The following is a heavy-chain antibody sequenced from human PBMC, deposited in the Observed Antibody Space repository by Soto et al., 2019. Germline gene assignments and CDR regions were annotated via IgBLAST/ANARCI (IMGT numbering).Heavy chain of an antibody. V-gene: IGHV1-2*02. CDR1: GYTFTGYY. CDR3: ARLPNYGYVWGSAPGGDY. D-gene: IGHD3-16*01. CDR2: INPNSGGT. J-gene: IGHJ4*02. Sequence: ASVKVSCKASGYTFTGYYMHWVRQAPGQGLEWMGWINPNSGGTNYAQKFQGRVTMTRDTSISTAYMELSRLRSDDTAVYYCARLPNYGYVWGSAPGGDYWGQGTLVTVSS.